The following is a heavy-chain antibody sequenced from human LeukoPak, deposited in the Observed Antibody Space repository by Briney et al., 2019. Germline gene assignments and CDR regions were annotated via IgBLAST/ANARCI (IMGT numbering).Heavy chain of an antibody. D-gene: IGHD1-1*01. V-gene: IGHV3-23*01. CDR1: GFTFSSYA. Sequence: PGGSLRLSCAASGFTFSSYAMSWVRQAPGKGLEWVSAISGSGSTIYYADSVKGRFTISRDNAKNSLYLQMNSLRAEDTAVYYCARAYRGPATNGYWGQGTLVTVSS. CDR3: ARAYRGPATNGY. CDR2: ISGSGSTI. J-gene: IGHJ4*02.